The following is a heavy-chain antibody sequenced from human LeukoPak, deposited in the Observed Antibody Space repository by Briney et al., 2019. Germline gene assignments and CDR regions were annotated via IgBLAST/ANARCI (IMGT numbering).Heavy chain of an antibody. CDR1: GGTFSSYA. D-gene: IGHD1-26*01. V-gene: IGHV1-69*04. Sequence: SVKVSCKASGGTFSSYAISWVRQAPGQGLEWMGRIIPILGIANYAQRFQGRVTITADKSTSTAYMELSSLRSEDTAVYYCARGGSYSRTFDYWGQGTLVTVSS. CDR2: IIPILGIA. J-gene: IGHJ4*02. CDR3: ARGGSYSRTFDY.